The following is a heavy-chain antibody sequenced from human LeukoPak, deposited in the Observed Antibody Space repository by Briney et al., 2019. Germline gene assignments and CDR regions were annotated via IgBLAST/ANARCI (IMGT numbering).Heavy chain of an antibody. CDR2: ISSSSSYI. J-gene: IGHJ6*03. D-gene: IGHD6-13*01. V-gene: IGHV3-21*01. Sequence: GGSLRLSCAASGFTFSSYSMNWVRQAPGKGLEWVSSISSSSSYIYYADSVKGRFTISRDNAKNSLYLQMNSLRAEDTAVYYCARDLISVSNIAAAGTRKNYYYYYMDVWGKGTTVTVSS. CDR1: GFTFSSYS. CDR3: ARDLISVSNIAAAGTRKNYYYYYMDV.